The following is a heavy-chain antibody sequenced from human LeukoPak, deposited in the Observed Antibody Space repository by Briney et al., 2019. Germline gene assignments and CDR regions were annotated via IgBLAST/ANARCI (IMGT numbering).Heavy chain of an antibody. Sequence: PSETLSLTCVVYGGSFSGYYWSWIRQPPGKGLEWIGEINHSGSTNYNPSLKSRVTISVDTSKNQFSLKLSSVTAADTAVYYCARAGRRGLDPWGQGTLVTVSS. CDR2: INHSGST. CDR1: GGSFSGYY. V-gene: IGHV4-34*01. CDR3: ARAGRRGLDP. J-gene: IGHJ5*02.